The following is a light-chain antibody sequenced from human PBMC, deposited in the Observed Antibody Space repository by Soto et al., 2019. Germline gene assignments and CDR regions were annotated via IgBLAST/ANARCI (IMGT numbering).Light chain of an antibody. CDR1: SSDVGAYNL. Sequence: QSALTQPASVSGSPGQSIAISCTGTSSDVGAYNLVSWYQHHPGKAPELLLYDVSDRPSGVSDRFSGSKSGSTASLTISALQAEDEADYYCSSYAGSSTHYVFGTGTKLTVL. CDR3: SSYAGSSTHYV. CDR2: DVS. V-gene: IGLV2-14*03. J-gene: IGLJ1*01.